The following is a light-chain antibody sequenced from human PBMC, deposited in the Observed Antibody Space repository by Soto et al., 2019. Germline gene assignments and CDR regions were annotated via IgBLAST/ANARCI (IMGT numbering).Light chain of an antibody. CDR2: SNN. V-gene: IGLV1-44*01. J-gene: IGLJ2*01. CDR1: SSNIGSNT. Sequence: QSVLTQPPSASGTPGQRVTISCSGSSSNIGSNTVNWYQQLPGTAPKLLIYSNNQRPSGVPDRFSGSKSGTSASRAISGLKCEDGGDYSWPPWVHTMVGGFFGGGPNPTVL. CDR3: PPWVHTMVGGF.